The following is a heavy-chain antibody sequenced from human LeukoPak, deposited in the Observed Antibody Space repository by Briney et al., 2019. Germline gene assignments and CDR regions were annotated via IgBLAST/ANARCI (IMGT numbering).Heavy chain of an antibody. J-gene: IGHJ4*02. CDR3: ARRTSGYSHFDY. D-gene: IGHD3-22*01. CDR1: GGSISSYH. CDR2: IYSSGST. V-gene: IGHV4-4*09. Sequence: SETLSLTCTVSGGSISSYHWSWIRQPPGKGLEWIGVIYSSGSTNYNPSLKSRVTISVDNSKNQFSLKLSSVTAADTAVYYCARRTSGYSHFDYWGQGTLVTVSS.